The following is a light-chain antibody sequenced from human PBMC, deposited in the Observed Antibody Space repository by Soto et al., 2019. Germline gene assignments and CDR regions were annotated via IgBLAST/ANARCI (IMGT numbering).Light chain of an antibody. CDR1: QNVDSNY. V-gene: IGKV3-20*01. Sequence: DIGVTGGDGTVSLQPGKRTTRARRATQNVDSNYLAWYQQKPGQAPRIIIFAASGRATGIPDRFSGSGSGTDFSLTISCLEPEDFAVYNCLPSGISGTIGQGTRVDIK. CDR3: LPSGISGT. J-gene: IGKJ1*01. CDR2: AAS.